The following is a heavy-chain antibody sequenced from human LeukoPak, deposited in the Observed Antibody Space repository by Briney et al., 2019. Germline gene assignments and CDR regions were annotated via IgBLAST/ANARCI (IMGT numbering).Heavy chain of an antibody. J-gene: IGHJ4*02. CDR2: ISKDGSDK. Sequence: GMSLRLSCAASGFTFISYGMHWVRQAPGKGLEWVAVISKDGSDKKYADSVKGRFIISRDNSRNTLHLQMNSLRAEDTAVYYCAKEYDGYWGQGPLVTVSS. D-gene: IGHD2-8*01. CDR3: AKEYDGY. CDR1: GFTFISYG. V-gene: IGHV3-30*18.